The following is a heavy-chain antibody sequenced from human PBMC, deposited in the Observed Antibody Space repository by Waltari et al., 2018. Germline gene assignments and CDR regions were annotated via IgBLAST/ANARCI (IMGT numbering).Heavy chain of an antibody. D-gene: IGHD6-13*01. CDR1: GFSFDNFA. V-gene: IGHV3-9*03. CDR3: AKGVSSWYSFGMDV. J-gene: IGHJ6*02. CDR2: ISWDSRAI. Sequence: EVKVVESGGGLVQPGRSLRLSCTGSGFSFDNFAMLWVRQAPGKGLEWVSGISWDSRAIGYADSVKGRFTISRDNARNSVYLQMNSLRSEDMALYYCAKGVSSWYSFGMDVWGQGTTVTVSS.